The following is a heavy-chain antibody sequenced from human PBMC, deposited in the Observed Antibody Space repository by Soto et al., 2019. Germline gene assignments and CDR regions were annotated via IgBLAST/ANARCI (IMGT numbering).Heavy chain of an antibody. CDR2: MNPKSGYI. Sequence: QVRLVQSGAEVKKPGASVKVSCKASGYTFSSYDINWVRQATGQGLEWMGWMNPKSGYIGYAQKFQGRVTMTRDTSISTAYMEVSSLRSEDTAIYYCARAYGDLDVWGQGTTVTVSS. CDR3: ARAYGDLDV. CDR1: GYTFSSYD. D-gene: IGHD2-21*01. J-gene: IGHJ6*02. V-gene: IGHV1-8*01.